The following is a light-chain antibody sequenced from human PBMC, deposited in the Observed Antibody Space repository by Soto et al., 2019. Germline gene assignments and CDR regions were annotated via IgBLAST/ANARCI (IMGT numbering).Light chain of an antibody. Sequence: EIVMTQSPATLSVSPGERATLSCRASQSVSSNLAWYQQKPGQAPRLLIYHASTRATGIPARFSGSGSGTEVTLTISSLQSEDFAVYYCQQYNTWPLTFGGGTKVEIK. CDR1: QSVSSN. J-gene: IGKJ4*02. V-gene: IGKV3-15*01. CDR3: QQYNTWPLT. CDR2: HAS.